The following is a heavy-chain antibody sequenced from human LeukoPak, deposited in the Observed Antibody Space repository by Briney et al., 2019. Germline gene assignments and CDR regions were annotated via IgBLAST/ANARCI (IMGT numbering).Heavy chain of an antibody. CDR1: GGSISSSSYY. Sequence: ASETLSLTCTVSGGSISSSSYYWGWIRQPPGKGLEWIGSIYYSGSTYYNPSLKSRVTISVDTSKNQFSLKLSSVTAADTAVYYCARYYELYYYYYMDVWGKGTTVTVSS. V-gene: IGHV4-39*07. D-gene: IGHD3-22*01. CDR3: ARYYELYYYYYMDV. J-gene: IGHJ6*03. CDR2: IYYSGST.